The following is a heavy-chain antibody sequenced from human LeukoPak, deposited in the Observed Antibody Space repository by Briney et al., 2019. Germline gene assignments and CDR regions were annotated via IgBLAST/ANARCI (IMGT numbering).Heavy chain of an antibody. J-gene: IGHJ5*02. D-gene: IGHD6-13*01. V-gene: IGHV4-30-2*01. Sequence: SETLSLTCAVSGGSISSGGYSWRWIRQPPGKGLEWIGYIYHSGSTYYNPSLKSRVTISVDRSKNQFSLKLSSVTAADTAVYYCARGIAAAGTPSGNWFDPWGQGTLVTVSS. CDR2: IYHSGST. CDR1: GGSISSGGYS. CDR3: ARGIAAAGTPSGNWFDP.